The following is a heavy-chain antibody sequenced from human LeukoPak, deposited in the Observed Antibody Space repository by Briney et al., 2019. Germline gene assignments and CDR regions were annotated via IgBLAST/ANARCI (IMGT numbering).Heavy chain of an antibody. CDR2: ISSSGSTI. V-gene: IGHV3-48*03. D-gene: IGHD6-19*01. J-gene: IGHJ4*02. Sequence: GGFLRLSCAASGFTFSSYEMNWVRQAPGKGLEWVSYISSSGSTICYADSVKGRFTTSRDNAKNSLYLQMNSLRAEDTAVYYCAKRISSGWSYYFDYRGQGTLVTVSS. CDR1: GFTFSSYE. CDR3: AKRISSGWSYYFDY.